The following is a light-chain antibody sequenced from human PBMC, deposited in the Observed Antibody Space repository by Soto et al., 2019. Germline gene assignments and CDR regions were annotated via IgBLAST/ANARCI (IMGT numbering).Light chain of an antibody. Sequence: DIVLTQFPGTLSLSPGERATLSCRASQSVSSSYLAWYQQKPGQAPRLLIYGASARATGIPDRFSGSGSGTDFTLTITRLEPEDFAIYYCQQYSRSPPTFGLGTKVEIK. J-gene: IGKJ1*01. CDR2: GAS. V-gene: IGKV3-20*01. CDR3: QQYSRSPPT. CDR1: QSVSSSY.